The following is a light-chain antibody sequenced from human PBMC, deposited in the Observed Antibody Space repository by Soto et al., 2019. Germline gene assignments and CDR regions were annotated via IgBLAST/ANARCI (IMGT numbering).Light chain of an antibody. CDR3: SSYTSSSTLV. V-gene: IGLV2-14*02. CDR2: EAT. Sequence: QSVLAQPASVSGSPGQSITISCTATSSDVGNSDLVSWYQHHPGKAPKLMIYEATKRPSGVSDRFSASKSGNTASLTISGLQAEDEADYYCSSYTSSSTLVFGTGTKVTVL. CDR1: SSDVGNSDL. J-gene: IGLJ1*01.